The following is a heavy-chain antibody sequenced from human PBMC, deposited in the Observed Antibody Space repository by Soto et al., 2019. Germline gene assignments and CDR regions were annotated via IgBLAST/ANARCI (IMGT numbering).Heavy chain of an antibody. J-gene: IGHJ4*02. CDR1: GGTFSSYA. Sequence: ASVKVSCKASGGTFSSYAISWVRQAPGQGLEWMGGIIPIFGTANYAQKFQGRVTITADESTSTAYMELSSLRSEDTAVYYCARQDDETGTTKFDYWGQGTLVTVSS. D-gene: IGHD1-7*01. CDR3: ARQDDETGTTKFDY. CDR2: IIPIFGTA. V-gene: IGHV1-69*13.